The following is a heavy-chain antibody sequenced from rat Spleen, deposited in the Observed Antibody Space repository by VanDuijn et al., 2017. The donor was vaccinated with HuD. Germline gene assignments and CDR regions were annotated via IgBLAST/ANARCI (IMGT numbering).Heavy chain of an antibody. CDR2: INSAGST. J-gene: IGHJ3*01. D-gene: IGHD1-12*02. V-gene: IGHV3-3*01. CDR1: GHSIASSYR. Sequence: EVQLQESGPGLVKPSQSLSLTCSVTGHSIASSYRWNWIRKFPGNKLEWMGYINSAGSTNCNPSLKSRISISRDTSKNQFFLQVDSVSTEDTATYYCARSDGVHYYLPFADWGQGTLVTVSS. CDR3: ARSDGVHYYLPFAD.